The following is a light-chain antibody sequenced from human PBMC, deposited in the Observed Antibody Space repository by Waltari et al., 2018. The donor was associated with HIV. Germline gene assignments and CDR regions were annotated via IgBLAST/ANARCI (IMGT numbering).Light chain of an antibody. V-gene: IGLV1-47*01. J-gene: IGLJ1*01. CDR2: TDN. CDR1: SYNIGSNP. CDR3: AAWDDRLRGYV. Sequence: QSVLTQPPSASGTPGQRVTISCSGSSYNIGSNPVCWFQPLPGTAPKVLIDTDNQRPSGVPDRFAGTKSGTSASLAISGLRSEDEADYFCAAWDDRLRGYVFGTGTKVTVL.